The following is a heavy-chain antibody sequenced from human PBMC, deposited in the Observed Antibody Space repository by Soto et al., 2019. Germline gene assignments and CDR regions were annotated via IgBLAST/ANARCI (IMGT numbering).Heavy chain of an antibody. Sequence: ASVKVSCKASGGTFSSYAISWVRQAPGQGLEWMGGIIPIFGTANYAQKFQGRVTITADESTSTAYMELSSLRSEDTAVYYCARSVVQYSSGWYVALLYYYGMDVWGQGTTVTVSS. J-gene: IGHJ6*02. D-gene: IGHD6-19*01. V-gene: IGHV1-69*13. CDR1: GGTFSSYA. CDR2: IIPIFGTA. CDR3: ARSVVQYSSGWYVALLYYYGMDV.